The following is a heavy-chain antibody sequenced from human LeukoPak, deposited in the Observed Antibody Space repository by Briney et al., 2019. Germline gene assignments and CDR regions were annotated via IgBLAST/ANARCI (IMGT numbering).Heavy chain of an antibody. V-gene: IGHV3-49*04. CDR1: GFTFGDYA. CDR3: TRAYTQLYTVTGGY. CDR2: IRSKAYGGTT. J-gene: IGHJ4*02. Sequence: PGGSLRLSCTASGFTFGDYAMSWVRQAPGEGLEWVGFIRSKAYGGTTEYAASVKGRFTISRDDSKSIAYLQMNSLKTEDTAVYYCTRAYTQLYTVTGGYWGQGTLVTVSS. D-gene: IGHD4-17*01.